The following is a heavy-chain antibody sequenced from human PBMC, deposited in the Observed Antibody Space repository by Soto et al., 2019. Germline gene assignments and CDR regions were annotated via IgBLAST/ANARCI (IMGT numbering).Heavy chain of an antibody. V-gene: IGHV1-24*01. Sequence: ASVKVSCKVSGYTLTELSMHWVRQAPGKGLEWMGGFDPEDGETIYAQKFQGRVTMTEDTSTDTAYMELSSLRSEDTAVYYCATDDVLEARKNCSSNSCYKYYYYYYGMDVWGQGTTVTVSS. CDR1: GYTLTELS. D-gene: IGHD2-2*02. CDR3: ATDDVLEARKNCSSNSCYKYYYYYYGMDV. J-gene: IGHJ6*02. CDR2: FDPEDGET.